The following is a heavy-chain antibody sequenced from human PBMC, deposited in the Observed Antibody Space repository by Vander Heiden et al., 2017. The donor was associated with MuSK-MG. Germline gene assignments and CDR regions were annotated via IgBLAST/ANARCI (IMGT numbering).Heavy chain of an antibody. D-gene: IGHD6-19*01. CDR2: IFSNDEK. Sequence: QVTLKESGPVLVKPTETLTLTCTVSGFSLSNARMAVSWIRQPPGKALEWLAHIFSNDEKSYSTSLKSRLTISKDTSKSQVVLTMTNMDPVDTATYFCARILGSSGWYEWWYFDLLGRGTLVTVSS. CDR1: GFSLSNARMA. V-gene: IGHV2-26*01. CDR3: ARILGSSGWYEWWYFDL. J-gene: IGHJ2*01.